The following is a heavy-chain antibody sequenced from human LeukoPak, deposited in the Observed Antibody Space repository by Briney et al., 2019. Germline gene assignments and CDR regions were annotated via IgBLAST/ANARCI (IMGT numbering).Heavy chain of an antibody. Sequence: GGSLRLSCAASGFTFSDYSMNWVRQAPGKGLEWVSSISGSSTYIYYADPVKGRFTISRDNAKNSLYLQMSRLRPEDTAVYYCARDIGSSSSGLDYWGQGTLITVSS. D-gene: IGHD6-6*01. CDR3: ARDIGSSSSGLDY. CDR2: ISGSSTYI. V-gene: IGHV3-21*01. J-gene: IGHJ4*02. CDR1: GFTFSDYS.